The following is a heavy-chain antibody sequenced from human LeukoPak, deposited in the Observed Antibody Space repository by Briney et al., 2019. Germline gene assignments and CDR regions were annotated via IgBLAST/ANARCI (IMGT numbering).Heavy chain of an antibody. CDR3: ARHTLSTADYGMDV. CDR1: GASISSTSYY. Sequence: SETLSLTCSVSGASISSTSYYWGWIRRPPGKGLEWIGSISYSGTTFYSPSLESRVTISADTSKNQFSLKLSSVTATDTAVYYCARHTLSTADYGMDVWGQGTTVIVSS. V-gene: IGHV4-39*07. CDR2: ISYSGTT. D-gene: IGHD2-15*01. J-gene: IGHJ6*02.